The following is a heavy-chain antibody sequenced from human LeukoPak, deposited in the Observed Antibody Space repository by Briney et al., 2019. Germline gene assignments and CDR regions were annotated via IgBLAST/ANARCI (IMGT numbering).Heavy chain of an antibody. J-gene: IGHJ4*02. V-gene: IGHV3-23*01. CDR3: AKVGSYATNYYFDF. D-gene: IGHD1-26*01. Sequence: PGGSLRLSCAASGFTFSDYYMSWIRQAPGKGLEWVSAISGSDGNTYYADSVKGRFTISRDNFKNTLYLQMSSLRAEDTALYYCAKVGSYATNYYFDFWGQGTLVTVSS. CDR1: GFTFSDYY. CDR2: ISGSDGNT.